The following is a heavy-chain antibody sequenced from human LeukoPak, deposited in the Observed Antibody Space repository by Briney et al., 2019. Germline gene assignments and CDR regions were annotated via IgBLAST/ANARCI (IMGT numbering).Heavy chain of an antibody. Sequence: SXXXVRQAPGKGXEWVSSISSSSSYIYYADSVKGRFTISRDNAKNSLYLQMNSLRAEDTAVYYCAREQDSSGYYTNFDYWGQGTLVTVSS. J-gene: IGHJ4*02. D-gene: IGHD3-22*01. CDR1: S. CDR2: ISSSSSYI. CDR3: AREQDSSGYYTNFDY. V-gene: IGHV3-21*01.